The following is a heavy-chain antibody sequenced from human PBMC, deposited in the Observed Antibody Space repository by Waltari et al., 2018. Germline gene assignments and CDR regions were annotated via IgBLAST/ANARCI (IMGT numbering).Heavy chain of an antibody. V-gene: IGHV3-23*03. D-gene: IGHD6-6*01. Sequence: EVQLLASGGGLVQPGGSLRLSVAGPGFAVSNYAMRWVRQAPGKVLEWVSLIHNDGTTTYYADSVKGRFTIFRDDSKNTLYLQVNSPVAEDTALYYCAKARGSTSSRYYFDYWGQGTLVTVSS. CDR3: AKARGSTSSRYYFDY. CDR1: GFAVSNYA. CDR2: IHNDGTTT. J-gene: IGHJ4*02.